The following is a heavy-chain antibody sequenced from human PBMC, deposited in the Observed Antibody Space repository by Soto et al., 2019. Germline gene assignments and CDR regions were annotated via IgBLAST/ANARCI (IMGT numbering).Heavy chain of an antibody. J-gene: IGHJ4*02. CDR2: IYYSGST. Sequence: PSETLSLTCAVSGGSISSGGYFWSWIRQPPGKGLEWIGYIYYSGSTNYNPSLKSRVTISVDTSKNQFSLKLSSVTAADTAVYYCARYTQDYGDYFFDYWGQGTLVTVSS. CDR3: ARYTQDYGDYFFDY. CDR1: GGSISSGGYF. D-gene: IGHD4-17*01. V-gene: IGHV4-61*08.